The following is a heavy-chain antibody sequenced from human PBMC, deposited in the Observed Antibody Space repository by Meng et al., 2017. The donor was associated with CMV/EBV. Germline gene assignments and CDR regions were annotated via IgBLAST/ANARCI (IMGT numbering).Heavy chain of an antibody. D-gene: IGHD6-13*01. Sequence: GSLRLSCTVSGGSISSYYWSWIQQPPGKGLEWIGYIYYSGSTNYNPSLKSRVTISVDTSKNQFSLKLSSVTAADTAVYYCARNKARSSSSWYHFDYWGQGTLVTVSS. CDR1: GGSISSYY. V-gene: IGHV4-59*01. J-gene: IGHJ4*02. CDR2: IYYSGST. CDR3: ARNKARSSSSWYHFDY.